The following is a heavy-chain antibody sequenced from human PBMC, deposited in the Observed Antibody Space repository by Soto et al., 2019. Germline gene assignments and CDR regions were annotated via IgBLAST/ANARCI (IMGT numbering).Heavy chain of an antibody. CDR3: ARAPPYYDILTGFYYYYGMDV. Sequence: GGSLRLSCAASGFTFSSYSMNWVRQAPGKGLEWVSSISSSSSYIYYADSVKGRFTISRDNAKNSLYLQMNSLRAEDTAVYYCARAPPYYDILTGFYYYYGMDVWGQGTTVTVSS. CDR1: GFTFSSYS. CDR2: ISSSSSYI. D-gene: IGHD3-9*01. J-gene: IGHJ6*02. V-gene: IGHV3-21*01.